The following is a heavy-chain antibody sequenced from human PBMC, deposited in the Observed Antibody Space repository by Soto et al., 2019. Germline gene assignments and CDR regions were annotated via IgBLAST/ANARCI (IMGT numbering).Heavy chain of an antibody. Sequence: QVQLVQSGAEVKKPGSSVKVSCKASGDTFSSYAISWVRQAPGQGLEWMGGIIPIFGTANYAQKFQGRVTMTSDKSTSAAYMELSSLRSEDTAVYYCARDGSGKRSMASPIDVWVQGTTVTVSS. D-gene: IGHD2-15*01. CDR1: GDTFSSYA. V-gene: IGHV1-69*06. J-gene: IGHJ6*02. CDR3: ARDGSGKRSMASPIDV. CDR2: IIPIFGTA.